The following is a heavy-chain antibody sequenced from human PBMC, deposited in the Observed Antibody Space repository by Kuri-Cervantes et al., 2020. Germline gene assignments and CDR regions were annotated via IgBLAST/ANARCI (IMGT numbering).Heavy chain of an antibody. V-gene: IGHV3-7*01. J-gene: IGHJ4*02. CDR3: ARGVGTQWPPQ. D-gene: IGHD6-19*01. CDR1: GFTFSSYW. Sequence: GESLKISCAASGFTFSSYWMSWVRQAPGKGLERVADIKQDGSVKYYVDSVKGRFTISRDNARNSLYLQMNSLRVEDTAVYYCARGVGTQWPPQWGQGTLVTVSS. CDR2: IKQDGSVK.